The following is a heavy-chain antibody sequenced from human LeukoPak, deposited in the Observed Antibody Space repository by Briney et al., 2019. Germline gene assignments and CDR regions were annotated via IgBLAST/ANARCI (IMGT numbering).Heavy chain of an antibody. CDR3: TKVPDTWLQADP. CDR2: IYYSGST. D-gene: IGHD2-2*01. CDR1: GGSISKSSSY. V-gene: IGHV4-39*01. J-gene: IGHJ5*02. Sequence: PSETLSLTCTVSGGSISKSSSYWGWIRQPPGKGLEWIGTIYYSGSTYYSPSLKSRVTISLATSKNQFSLKLSSVTAADTAVYSCTKVPDTWLQADPWGQGTLVTVSS.